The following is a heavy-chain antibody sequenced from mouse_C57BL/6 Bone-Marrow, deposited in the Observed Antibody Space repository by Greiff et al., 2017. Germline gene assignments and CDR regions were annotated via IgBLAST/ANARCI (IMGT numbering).Heavy chain of an antibody. CDR3: SSFDGNYFDF. CDR2: IDPEIGDT. V-gene: IGHV14-4*01. Sequence: DVQLVESGAELVRPGASVKLSCTASGFNIKDDYIHWVKQRPEQGLEWIGWIDPEIGDTEYASKFQGKATITSDTSSHTAYLQLSSLTSEDTAVYYCSSFDGNYFDFWGQGTPLTVAS. D-gene: IGHD2-3*01. J-gene: IGHJ2*01. CDR1: GFNIKDDY.